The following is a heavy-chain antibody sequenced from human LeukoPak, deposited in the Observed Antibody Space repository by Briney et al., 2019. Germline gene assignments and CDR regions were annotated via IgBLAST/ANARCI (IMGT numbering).Heavy chain of an antibody. CDR3: ARDRSGSYPVHFDY. V-gene: IGHV3-33*08. CDR2: IWYDGSNK. CDR1: GFTFSSYG. J-gene: IGHJ4*02. D-gene: IGHD1-26*01. Sequence: GRSLRLSCAASGFTFSSYGMHWVRQAPGKGLEWVAVIWYDGSNKYYADSVKGRFTISRDNSKNTLYLQMNSLRAEDTAVYYCARDRSGSYPVHFDYWGQGTLVTVSS.